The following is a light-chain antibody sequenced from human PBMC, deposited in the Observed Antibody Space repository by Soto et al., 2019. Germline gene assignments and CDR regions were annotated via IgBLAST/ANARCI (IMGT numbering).Light chain of an antibody. Sequence: IQLTPSPSSLSASVGDRVTVTCRASQGIGTYLVWYQQTSGKAPTVLIYASSTLQTGVPSRFSGSGSGTDFSLTISSLHPEDVATYYCQQVDSYPRTFGQGTKVDI. V-gene: IGKV1-9*01. CDR2: ASS. CDR3: QQVDSYPRT. J-gene: IGKJ1*01. CDR1: QGIGTY.